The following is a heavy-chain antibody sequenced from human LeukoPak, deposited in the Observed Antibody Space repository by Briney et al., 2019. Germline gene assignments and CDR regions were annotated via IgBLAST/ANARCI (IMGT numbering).Heavy chain of an antibody. CDR2: ISSGSKYI. Sequence: PGGSLRLXCAVSGSKFNTHNLNWVRQAPGKGLEWVSSISSGSKYILYADSVKGRFTVSRDNAKNSLYLQMNSLRAEDTAVYYCARVRAGLQAFDTWGQGTLVTVSS. CDR3: ARVRAGLQAFDT. D-gene: IGHD4-11*01. J-gene: IGHJ5*02. V-gene: IGHV3-21*01. CDR1: GSKFNTHN.